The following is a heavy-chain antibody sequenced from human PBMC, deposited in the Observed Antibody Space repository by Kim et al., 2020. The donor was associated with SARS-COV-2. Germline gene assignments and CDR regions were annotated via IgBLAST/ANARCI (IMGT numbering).Heavy chain of an antibody. V-gene: IGHV3-30*18. CDR1: GFTFSSYG. J-gene: IGHJ4*02. Sequence: GGSLRLSCAASGFTFSSYGMHWVRQAPGKGLEWVAVISYDGSNKYYADSVKGRFTISRDNSKNTLYLQMNSLRAEDTAVYYCAKDLLRLGESTFDYWGQGTLVTVSS. CDR3: AKDLLRLGESTFDY. D-gene: IGHD3-16*01. CDR2: ISYDGSNK.